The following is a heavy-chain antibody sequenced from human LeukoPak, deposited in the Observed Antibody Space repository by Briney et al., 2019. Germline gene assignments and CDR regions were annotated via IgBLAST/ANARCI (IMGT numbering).Heavy chain of an antibody. D-gene: IGHD3-22*01. CDR1: GFIFSSYW. J-gene: IGHJ4*02. CDR3: ARDRGYYYDSSDIDY. Sequence: GGSLRLSCAASGFIFSSYWMHWVRQAPGKGLVWVSRINSDGGSTSYADSVKGRFTISRDNAKNTLYLQMNSLRAEDTAVYYCARDRGYYYDSSDIDYWGQGTLVTVSS. V-gene: IGHV3-74*01. CDR2: INSDGGST.